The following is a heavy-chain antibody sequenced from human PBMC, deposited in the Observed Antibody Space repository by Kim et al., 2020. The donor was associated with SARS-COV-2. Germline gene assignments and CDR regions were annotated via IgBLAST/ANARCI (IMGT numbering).Heavy chain of an antibody. J-gene: IGHJ4*02. D-gene: IGHD5-18*01. Sequence: YADSVKGRFTISRDNSMNTLYLQMNSLRAEDTAVYYCAKDLYVDTAMNDYWGQGTLVTVSS. CDR3: AKDLYVDTAMNDY. V-gene: IGHV3-23*01.